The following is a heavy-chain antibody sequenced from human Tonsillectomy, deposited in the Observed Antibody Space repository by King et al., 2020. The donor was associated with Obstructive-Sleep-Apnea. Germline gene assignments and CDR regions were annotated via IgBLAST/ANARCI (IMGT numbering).Heavy chain of an antibody. V-gene: IGHV4-30-4*01. D-gene: IGHD1-26*01. J-gene: IGHJ4*02. CDR2: IYYSGST. CDR1: GGSISSGDYY. Sequence: VQLQESGPGLVKPSQTLTLTCTVSGGSISSGDYYWSWIRQPPGKGLEWIGYIYYSGSTYYNPSLKSRVIISVDTSKNQCSLKMSSVTAADTAVYYCASVGATSSRPGYWGQGTLVTVSS. CDR3: ASVGATSSRPGY.